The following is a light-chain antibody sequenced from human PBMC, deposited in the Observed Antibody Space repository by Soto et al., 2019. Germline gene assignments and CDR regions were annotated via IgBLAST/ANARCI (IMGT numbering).Light chain of an antibody. CDR3: QQFNSYPIT. CDR1: QGISSA. CDR2: DAS. V-gene: IGKV1-13*02. Sequence: AIPLTQSPSSLSASVGDRVTITCRASQGISSALAWYQQKPGKAPKLLIYDASTLESAVPSRFSGSGSGTDFTLTISSLQPEDFATYYCQQFNSYPITFGQGTRLEIK. J-gene: IGKJ5*01.